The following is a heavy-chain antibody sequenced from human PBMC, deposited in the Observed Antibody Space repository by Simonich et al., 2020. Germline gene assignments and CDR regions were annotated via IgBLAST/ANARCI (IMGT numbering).Heavy chain of an antibody. CDR3: ARVGYSNYYYYGMDV. CDR1: GYSISSGYY. Sequence: QVQLQESGPGLVKPSETLSLTCAVYGYSISSGYYWDWIRQPPGKGLAWFGSINNTGTTYYNPSHKSIVTISLATSKNQFSLKLSSVTAADTAVYYCARVGYSNYYYYGMDVWGQGTTVTVSS. J-gene: IGHJ6*02. D-gene: IGHD6-13*01. CDR2: INNTGTT. V-gene: IGHV4-38-2*01.